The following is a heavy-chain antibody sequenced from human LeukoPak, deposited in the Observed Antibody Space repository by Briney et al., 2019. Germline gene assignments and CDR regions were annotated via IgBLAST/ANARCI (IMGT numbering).Heavy chain of an antibody. J-gene: IGHJ4*02. CDR1: GFSFSSYW. CDR2: INGDGSRT. Sequence: GSLSLSCAASGFSFSSYWMHWVRPAPGKGLVWVSRINGDGSRTYYADSVKGRFTISRDNAKNTLYVQMNSLRAEDTAVYYCARETSQDYFDSWGQGTLVTVSS. V-gene: IGHV3-74*01. CDR3: ARETSQDYFDS.